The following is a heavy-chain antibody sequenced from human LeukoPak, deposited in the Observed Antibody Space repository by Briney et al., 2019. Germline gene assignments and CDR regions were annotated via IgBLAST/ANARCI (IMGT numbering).Heavy chain of an antibody. D-gene: IGHD3-10*01. Sequence: ASVKVSCKASGYTFTSYGISWVRQAPGQGLEWMGWISAYNGNTNYAQKLQGRVTMTTDTSTSTAYMELRSLRSDDTAVYYCARDPRLWFGESRSYYYYGMDVWGQGTTVTVSS. V-gene: IGHV1-18*01. CDR1: GYTFTSYG. CDR3: ARDPRLWFGESRSYYYYGMDV. J-gene: IGHJ6*02. CDR2: ISAYNGNT.